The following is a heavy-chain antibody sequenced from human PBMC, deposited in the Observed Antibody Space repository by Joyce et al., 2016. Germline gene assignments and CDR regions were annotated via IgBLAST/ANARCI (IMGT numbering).Heavy chain of an antibody. CDR1: GLTLINYG. CDR3: AKILTATYSSGWFLDY. CDR2: ISYDGIYK. V-gene: IGHV3-30*18. Sequence: QVQLVESGGGVVQPGRSLRLSCAASGLTLINYGGDWVRQAPGKWLGWVAVISYDGIYKYYADSVKGRFTISRDNSKNTVFLEMNSLRTEDTAVYYCAKILTATYSSGWFLDYWGQGTLVTVSS. D-gene: IGHD6-25*01. J-gene: IGHJ4*02.